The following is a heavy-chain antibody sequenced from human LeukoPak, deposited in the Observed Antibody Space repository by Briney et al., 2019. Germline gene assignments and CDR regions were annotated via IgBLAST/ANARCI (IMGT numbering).Heavy chain of an antibody. CDR3: ARHVHGGYYDGMDV. Sequence: GESLKISCQGSDSSFTNYWIAWVRQMPGKGLEWMGVIYPDDSDTRYSPSFRGHVTISADKSISTAYLQWSSLKAAHTVMYYCARHVHGGYYDGMDVWGQGTPVTVSS. CDR2: IYPDDSDT. J-gene: IGHJ6*02. CDR1: DSSFTNYW. D-gene: IGHD3-10*01. V-gene: IGHV5-51*01.